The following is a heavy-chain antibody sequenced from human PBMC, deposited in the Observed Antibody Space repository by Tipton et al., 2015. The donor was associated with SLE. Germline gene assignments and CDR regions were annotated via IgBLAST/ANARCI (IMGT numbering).Heavy chain of an antibody. CDR2: IYYSGST. CDR3: ARGSYDSSGYHNWEFDY. D-gene: IGHD3-22*01. J-gene: IGHJ4*02. Sequence: TLSLTCTVSGGSVSSCCYYWSWIRQPPGKGLEWIGYIYYSGSTKYNPSLKSRVTISLDTSKNQFSLKLSSVTAADTAVYYCARGSYDSSGYHNWEFDYWGQGTLVTVSS. CDR1: GGSVSSCCYY. V-gene: IGHV4-61*01.